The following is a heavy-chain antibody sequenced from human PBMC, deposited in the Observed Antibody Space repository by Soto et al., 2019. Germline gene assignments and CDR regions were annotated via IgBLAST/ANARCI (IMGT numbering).Heavy chain of an antibody. CDR2: MNPNSGNT. CDR3: AKDWRNRLIVVVSAILFDY. D-gene: IGHD2-21*01. Sequence: ASVKVSCKASGYTFTSYDINWVRQATGQGLEWMGWMNPNSGNTGYAQKFQGRVTMTRNTSISTAYMELNSLRAEDTAVYYCAKDWRNRLIVVVSAILFDYWGQGTLVTVSS. CDR1: GYTFTSYD. V-gene: IGHV1-8*01. J-gene: IGHJ4*02.